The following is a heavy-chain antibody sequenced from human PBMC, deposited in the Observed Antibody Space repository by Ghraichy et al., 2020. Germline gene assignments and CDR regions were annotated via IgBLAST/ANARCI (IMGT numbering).Heavy chain of an antibody. CDR1: EFSLSNAW. V-gene: IGHV3-15*01. J-gene: IGHJ5*02. CDR2: INNKTDGGTT. D-gene: IGHD3-10*01. Sequence: GESLNISCAASEFSLSNAWMSWVRQGPGKGLEWVGRINNKTDGGTTDYAAPVKGRFTISRDDSKNTLYLQMNSLKTEDTAVYYCATEPEYYGSGSYAIYWFDPWGHGTLVTVSS. CDR3: ATEPEYYGSGSYAIYWFDP.